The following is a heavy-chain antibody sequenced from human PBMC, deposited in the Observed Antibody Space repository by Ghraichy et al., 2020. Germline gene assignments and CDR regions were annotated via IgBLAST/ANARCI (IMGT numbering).Heavy chain of an antibody. J-gene: IGHJ4*02. D-gene: IGHD2-8*01. CDR1: GGSISSYY. V-gene: IGHV4-59*01. Sequence: SETLSLTCAVYGGSISSYYWSWIRQPPGKGLEWIGYIYYSGSTNYNPSLKSRVTISVDTSKNQFSLKLSSVTAADTAVYYCARDGDCTNGVCGTLDYWGQGTLVTVSS. CDR2: IYYSGST. CDR3: ARDGDCTNGVCGTLDY.